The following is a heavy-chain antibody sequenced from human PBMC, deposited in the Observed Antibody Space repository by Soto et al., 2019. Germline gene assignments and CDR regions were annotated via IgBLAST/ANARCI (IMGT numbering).Heavy chain of an antibody. CDR1: GLDFSSEV. V-gene: IGHV3-23*01. D-gene: IGHD1-26*01. Sequence: GGSLILSCAASGLDFSSEVMCWVRQAPGKGLEWVSSISGSGRTIYHADSMRGRFAISRDNSKNSLYLQLNNLRVDDTAVYYCAKVGPSYYYGMDVWGQGTTVT. J-gene: IGHJ6*02. CDR2: ISGSGRTI. CDR3: AKVGPSYYYGMDV.